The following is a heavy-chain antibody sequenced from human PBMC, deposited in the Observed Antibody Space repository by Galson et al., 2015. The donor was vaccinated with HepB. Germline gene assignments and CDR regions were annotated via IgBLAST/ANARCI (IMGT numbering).Heavy chain of an antibody. D-gene: IGHD5-24*01. V-gene: IGHV3-23*01. Sequence: LRLSCAASGFTFSNHAMSWVRQAPGKGLEWVSGTSGSGDATYYADSVKGRFTISRDNSKNTLYLQMNSLRADDTAVYYCAKDPYSNYFNWFDPWGQGTLVTVSS. CDR3: AKDPYSNYFNWFDP. CDR1: GFTFSNHA. J-gene: IGHJ5*02. CDR2: TSGSGDAT.